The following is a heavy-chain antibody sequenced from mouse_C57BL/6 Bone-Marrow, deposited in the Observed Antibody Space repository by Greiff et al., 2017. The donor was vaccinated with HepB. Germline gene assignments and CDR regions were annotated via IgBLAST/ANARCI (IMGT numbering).Heavy chain of an antibody. D-gene: IGHD1-1*01. CDR2: IRNKANGYTT. Sequence: EVQLVESGGGLVQPGGSLSLSCAASGFTFTDYYMSWVRQPPGKALEWLGFIRNKANGYTTEYSASVKGRFTISRDNSQSILYLQMNALRAEDSATYYCASSITTVGFAYWGQGTLVTVSA. V-gene: IGHV7-3*01. CDR3: ASSITTVGFAY. CDR1: GFTFTDYY. J-gene: IGHJ3*01.